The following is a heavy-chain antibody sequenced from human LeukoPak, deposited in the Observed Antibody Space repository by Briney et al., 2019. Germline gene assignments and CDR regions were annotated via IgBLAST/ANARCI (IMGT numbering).Heavy chain of an antibody. D-gene: IGHD6-19*01. CDR3: ARERGGYSSDWYFGY. Sequence: PGGSLRLSCAASGFTFRSYAMHWVRQAPGKGLEWVTVISYDGSNKNYADSVKGRFTISRDNSKNTLYLQMNSLRAEDTAEYYCARERGGYSSDWYFGYWGQGILVTVSS. J-gene: IGHJ4*02. CDR1: GFTFRSYA. V-gene: IGHV3-30-3*01. CDR2: ISYDGSNK.